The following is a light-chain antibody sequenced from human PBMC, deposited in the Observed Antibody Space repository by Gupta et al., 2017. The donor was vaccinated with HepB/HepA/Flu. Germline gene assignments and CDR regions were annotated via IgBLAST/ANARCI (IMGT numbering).Light chain of an antibody. CDR2: AAS. Sequence: DILMTQSPSSLSASVGDRVTITCRESQSIRTYLNWFQQKPGKAPRVIIYAASTLQSEVPSRFSGSGSGTDFTLTITSLQPEDFTTYYCQQSYSTPWTFGRGTKVEIK. V-gene: IGKV1-39*01. J-gene: IGKJ1*01. CDR1: QSIRTY. CDR3: QQSYSTPWT.